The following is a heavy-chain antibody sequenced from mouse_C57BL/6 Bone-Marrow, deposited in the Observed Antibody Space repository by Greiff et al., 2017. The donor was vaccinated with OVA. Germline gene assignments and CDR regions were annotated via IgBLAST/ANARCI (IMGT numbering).Heavy chain of an antibody. CDR2: IDPSDSST. CDR1: GYTFTSYW. Sequence: QVQLQQPGAELVMPGASVKLSCKASGYTFTSYWMHWVKQRPGQGLEWIGEIDPSDSSTNYNQKFKGKSTLTVDKSSSTAYMQLSSLTSEDAAVYYCARCGYDGFAYWGQGTLVTVSA. J-gene: IGHJ3*01. D-gene: IGHD2-2*01. CDR3: ARCGYDGFAY. V-gene: IGHV1-69*01.